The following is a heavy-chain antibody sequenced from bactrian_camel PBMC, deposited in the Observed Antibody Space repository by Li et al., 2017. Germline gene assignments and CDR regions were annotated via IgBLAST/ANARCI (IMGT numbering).Heavy chain of an antibody. J-gene: IGHJ4*01. V-gene: IGHV3S53*01. CDR2: FFRYGTT. CDR1: GVLYNSCN. Sequence: HVQLVESGGGSVQAGGSLVLSCAASGVLYNSCNMGWYRQAPGKERELVSQFFRYGTTFYADSVKGRFTISLDYAMNTLYLQMSSLKPEDTAMYYCNAVCSGGRTLSYWGQGTQVTVS. D-gene: IGHD7*01. CDR3: NAVCSGGRTLSY.